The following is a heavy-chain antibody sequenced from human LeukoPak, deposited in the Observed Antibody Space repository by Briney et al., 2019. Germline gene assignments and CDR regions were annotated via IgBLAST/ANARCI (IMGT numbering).Heavy chain of an antibody. CDR3: ASSYSNGWYDY. V-gene: IGHV4-31*03. D-gene: IGHD4-11*01. Sequence: KPSETLSLTCTVSLASISSGGYYWSWIRQLPGKGLEWIGYIYDSGTIYSNPSLKSRLTLSVDTSKNLLSLRLTSVTAADTAVYYCASSYSNGWYDYWGQGTLVTVSS. J-gene: IGHJ4*02. CDR2: IYDSGTI. CDR1: LASISSGGYY.